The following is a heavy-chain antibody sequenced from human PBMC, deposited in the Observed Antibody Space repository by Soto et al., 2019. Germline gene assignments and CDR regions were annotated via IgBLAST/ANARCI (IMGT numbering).Heavy chain of an antibody. CDR2: IIPIPDIT. CDR1: GGTFSTYI. D-gene: IGHD3-3*01. Sequence: QVQLVQSGAEVRKPGSSVKVSCKAPGGTFSTYIIRWVRQAPGQGLEWIGRIIPIPDITNYAQKFQGRVTVTADRSTSTAYMELTSLKSADTAVYYCARDRITTRGDAFDLWGQGTMVTVSS. J-gene: IGHJ3*01. CDR3: ARDRITTRGDAFDL. V-gene: IGHV1-69*08.